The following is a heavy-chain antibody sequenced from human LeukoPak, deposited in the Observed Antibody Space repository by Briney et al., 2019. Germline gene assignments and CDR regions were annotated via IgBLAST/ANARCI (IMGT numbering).Heavy chain of an antibody. Sequence: ASVKVSCKASGYSFSSYGISWLRQAPGQGLEWMGWISAFNGNTKYAQKLQGRVTMTTDTSTSTAYMELRSLRSDDTAVYSCARDGSGESNSFDYWGQGTLVTVSS. J-gene: IGHJ4*02. CDR1: GYSFSSYG. D-gene: IGHD3-10*01. CDR3: ARDGSGESNSFDY. CDR2: ISAFNGNT. V-gene: IGHV1-18*01.